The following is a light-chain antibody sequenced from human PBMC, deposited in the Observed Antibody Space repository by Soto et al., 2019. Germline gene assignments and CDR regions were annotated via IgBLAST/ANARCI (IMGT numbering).Light chain of an antibody. CDR3: QQYNNWPLGFT. CDR2: GAS. V-gene: IGKV3-15*01. Sequence: EIVMTQSPATLSVSPGERATLSCRASQSVSSNLAWYQQKPGQAPRLLIYGASTRATGIPARFSGSGSGTEFTLTISSLQSEDFAVYYCQQYNNWPLGFTFGPWPKVDI. CDR1: QSVSSN. J-gene: IGKJ3*01.